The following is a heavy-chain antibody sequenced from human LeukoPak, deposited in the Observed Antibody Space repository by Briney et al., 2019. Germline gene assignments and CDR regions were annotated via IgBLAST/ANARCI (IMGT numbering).Heavy chain of an antibody. CDR3: ARSSTGSYFDY. V-gene: IGHV4-59*01. Sequence: SETLSLTCTVSGGSMSRYYWSWIRQPPRKGLEWIGYMYYSGSTKDNPSLKSRVIISVDTSKNQFSLKLSSVTAADTAVYYCARSSTGSYFDYWGQGTLVAVSS. CDR2: MYYSGST. D-gene: IGHD3-3*02. J-gene: IGHJ4*02. CDR1: GGSMSRYY.